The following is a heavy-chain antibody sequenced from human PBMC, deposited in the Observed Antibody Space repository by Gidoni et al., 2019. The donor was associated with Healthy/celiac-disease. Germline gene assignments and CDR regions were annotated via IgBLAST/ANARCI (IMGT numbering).Heavy chain of an antibody. CDR2: ISGSGGST. V-gene: IGHV3-23*01. J-gene: IGHJ4*02. Sequence: SSYAMSWVRQAPGKGLEWVSAISGSGGSTYYADSVKGRFTISRDNSKNTLYLQMNSLRAEDTAVYYCAKGPRADYGDYWGQGTLVTVSS. CDR1: SSYA. CDR3: AKGPRADYGDY.